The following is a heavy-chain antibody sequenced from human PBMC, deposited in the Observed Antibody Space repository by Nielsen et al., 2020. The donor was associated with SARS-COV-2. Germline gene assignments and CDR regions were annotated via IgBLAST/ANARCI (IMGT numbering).Heavy chain of an antibody. V-gene: IGHV3-11*04. Sequence: GESLKISCAASGFTFSDYYMSWIRQAPGKGLEWVSYISSSGSTIYYADSVKGRFTISRDNAKNSLYLQMNSLRAEDTAVYYCARRGYSSSSSYYYYYGMDVWGQGTTVTVSS. CDR3: ARRGYSSSSSYYYYYGMDV. J-gene: IGHJ6*02. CDR1: GFTFSDYY. CDR2: ISSSGSTI. D-gene: IGHD6-6*01.